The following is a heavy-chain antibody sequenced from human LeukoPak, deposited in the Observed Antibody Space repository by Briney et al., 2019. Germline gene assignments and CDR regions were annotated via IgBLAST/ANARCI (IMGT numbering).Heavy chain of an antibody. CDR3: AKTSSEKYYDFWSRSQASWFDP. CDR2: ISYDGSNK. Sequence: GRSLRLSCAASGFTFSSYAMHWVRQAPGKGLEWVAVISYDGSNKYYADSVKGRFTISRDNSKNTLYLQMNSLRAEDTAVYYCAKTSSEKYYDFWSRSQASWFDPWGQGTLVTVSS. D-gene: IGHD3-3*01. V-gene: IGHV3-30-3*02. CDR1: GFTFSSYA. J-gene: IGHJ5*02.